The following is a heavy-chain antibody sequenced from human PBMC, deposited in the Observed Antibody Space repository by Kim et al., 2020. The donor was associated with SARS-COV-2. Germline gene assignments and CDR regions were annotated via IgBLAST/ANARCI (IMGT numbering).Heavy chain of an antibody. V-gene: IGHV4-30-4*01. J-gene: IGHJ4*02. CDR1: GGSISSGDYY. CDR3: ARGRPIGGDDCYSH. D-gene: IGHD2-21*02. Sequence: SETLSLTCTVSGGSISSGDYYWSWIRQPPGKGLEWIGYIYYTGSSHYNPSLNSRVTISIDTSKNQFSLKLSSVTAADTAVYYCARGRPIGGDDCYSHWGQGTLVTVSS. CDR2: IYYTGSS.